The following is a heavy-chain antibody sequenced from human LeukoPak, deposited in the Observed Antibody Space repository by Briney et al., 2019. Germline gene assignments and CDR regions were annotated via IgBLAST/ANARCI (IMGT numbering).Heavy chain of an antibody. V-gene: IGHV1-69*13. CDR3: ARDSWELLMGETFDY. D-gene: IGHD1-26*01. CDR1: GGTFSSYA. J-gene: IGHJ4*02. Sequence: SVKVSCKASGGTFSSYAISWVRQAPGQGLEWMGGIIPIFGTANYAQKFQGRVTITADESTSTAYMELSSLRSEDTAVYYCARDSWELLMGETFDYWGQGTLVTASS. CDR2: IIPIFGTA.